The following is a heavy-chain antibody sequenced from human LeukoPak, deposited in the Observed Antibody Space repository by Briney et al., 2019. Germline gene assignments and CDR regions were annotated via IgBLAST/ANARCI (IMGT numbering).Heavy chain of an antibody. CDR2: IYPSDSDT. D-gene: IGHD1-1*01. J-gene: IGHJ4*02. V-gene: IGHV5-51*01. CDR3: ARRLKISQGGTTDY. CDR1: GYSFTSYW. Sequence: GESLKISCKTSGYSFTSYWIGWVRQKPGKGLEWMGIIYPSDSDTRYSPSFQGQVTISADRSITTAYLQWSSLKASDTAIYYCARRLKISQGGTTDYWGQGTLVTVSS.